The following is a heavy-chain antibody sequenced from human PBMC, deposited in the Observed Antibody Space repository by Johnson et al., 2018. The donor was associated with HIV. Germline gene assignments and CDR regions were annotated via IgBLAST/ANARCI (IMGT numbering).Heavy chain of an antibody. V-gene: IGHV3-23*04. CDR2: ISGSGGST. CDR1: GFTFSSYA. D-gene: IGHD3-16*02. J-gene: IGHJ3*02. Sequence: VQLVESGGGLVQPGGSLRLSCAASGFTFSSYAMSWVRQAPGNGLEWVSGISGSGGSTYYADSVKGRFTISRDNSKNTLYLQRNSLRAEDTAVYYCARDRVSTFGGVIGRGAFDIWGQGTMVTVSS. CDR3: ARDRVSTFGGVIGRGAFDI.